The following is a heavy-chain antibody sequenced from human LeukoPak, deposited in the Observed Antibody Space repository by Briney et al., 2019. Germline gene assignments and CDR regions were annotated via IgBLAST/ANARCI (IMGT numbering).Heavy chain of an antibody. Sequence: GGSLRLSCAASGFTFRSHDMGWVRQAPGKGLEWVSGISASGGSTFYADSVKGRFTISRDNSKNTLYLQMNGLRVEDTAVYYCVREGPRGLAFDIWGQGTMVTVSS. CDR3: VREGPRGLAFDI. V-gene: IGHV3-23*01. J-gene: IGHJ3*02. D-gene: IGHD3/OR15-3a*01. CDR2: ISASGGST. CDR1: GFTFRSHD.